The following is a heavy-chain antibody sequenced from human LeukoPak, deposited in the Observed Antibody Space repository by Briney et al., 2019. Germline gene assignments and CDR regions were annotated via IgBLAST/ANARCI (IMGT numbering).Heavy chain of an antibody. CDR1: GGSFSGYY. CDR2: INHSGST. Sequence: SETLSLTCAVYGGSFSGYYWSWIRQPPGKGLEWIGEINHSGSTNYNPSLKSRVTISVDTSKNQFSLKLSSVTAADTAVYYCARVWHDSSGYYPYFGYWGQGTLVTVSS. V-gene: IGHV4-34*01. J-gene: IGHJ4*02. D-gene: IGHD3-22*01. CDR3: ARVWHDSSGYYPYFGY.